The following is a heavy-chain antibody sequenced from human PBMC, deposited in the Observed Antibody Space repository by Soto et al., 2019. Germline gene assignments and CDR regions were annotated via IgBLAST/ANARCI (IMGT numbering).Heavy chain of an antibody. J-gene: IGHJ5*02. CDR1: GAALSSGGYF. Sequence: PSETLSLTCTVSGAALSSGGYFYTWVRQPPGKGLEWLGYIYYSRGTNYNPSLKSRVTISLEKSKSQFSLRLISVTAADTAVYYCTREQSHDNYLDPWGQGTLVTVSS. V-gene: IGHV4-61*08. CDR2: IYYSRGT. D-gene: IGHD1-1*01. CDR3: TREQSHDNYLDP.